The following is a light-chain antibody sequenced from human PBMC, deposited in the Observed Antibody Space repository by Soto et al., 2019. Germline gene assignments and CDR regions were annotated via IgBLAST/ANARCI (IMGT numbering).Light chain of an antibody. V-gene: IGKV1-5*03. CDR3: QQYNSYWT. J-gene: IGKJ1*01. CDR2: KAS. Sequence: DIQMTQSPSTLSASVGDRVTITCRASQSISSWLAWYQQKPGKAPKLLIYKASSLESGVPSRFSGSGSGKAFTFTISSLQPDDFATYYCQQYNSYWTFGQGTKVEIK. CDR1: QSISSW.